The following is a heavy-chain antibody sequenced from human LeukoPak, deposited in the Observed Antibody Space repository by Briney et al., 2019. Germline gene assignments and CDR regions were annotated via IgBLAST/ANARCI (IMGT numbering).Heavy chain of an antibody. V-gene: IGHV3-21*01. CDR1: GFTFGSYS. Sequence: KARGSLRLSCAASGFTFGSYSMNWVRQAPGKGLEWVSSISSSRYIYYADSVKGRFTISRDNAKNSLYLQMNSLRAEDTAVYYCARGGSDILTQHDYWGQGTLVTVSS. D-gene: IGHD3-9*01. CDR2: ISSSRYI. J-gene: IGHJ4*02. CDR3: ARGGSDILTQHDY.